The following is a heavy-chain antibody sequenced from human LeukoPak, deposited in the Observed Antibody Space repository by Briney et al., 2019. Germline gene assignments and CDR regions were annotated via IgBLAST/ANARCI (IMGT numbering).Heavy chain of an antibody. V-gene: IGHV1-2*02. CDR3: ARGAARPDSYYYGMDV. D-gene: IGHD6-6*01. J-gene: IGHJ6*02. Sequence: GASVKVSCKASGYTFTGYYMHWVRQAPGQGLEWMGWINPNSGGTNYAQKFQGRVTMTRDTSISTAYMELSRLRSDDTAVYYCARGAARPDSYYYGMDVWGQGTTVTVSS. CDR2: INPNSGGT. CDR1: GYTFTGYY.